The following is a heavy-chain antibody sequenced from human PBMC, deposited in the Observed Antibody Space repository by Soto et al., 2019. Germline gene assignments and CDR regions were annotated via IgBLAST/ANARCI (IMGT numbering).Heavy chain of an antibody. Sequence: QVQLQESGPGLVKPSDTLSLTCTVSGGSVSSGSYYWSWIRQPPGKGLEWIGYIYYSGSTNYNPSLKSRVTISVDTSKNQFSLKLSSVTAADTAVYYCARISGYSYGLPPYFDYWGQGTLVTVSS. CDR2: IYYSGST. CDR1: GGSVSSGSYY. J-gene: IGHJ4*02. CDR3: ARISGYSYGLPPYFDY. D-gene: IGHD5-18*01. V-gene: IGHV4-61*01.